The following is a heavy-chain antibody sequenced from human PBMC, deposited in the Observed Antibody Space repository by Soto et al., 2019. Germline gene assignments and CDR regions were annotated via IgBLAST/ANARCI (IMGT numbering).Heavy chain of an antibody. CDR1: GFTFSSYG. D-gene: IGHD5-18*01. J-gene: IGHJ4*02. CDR3: AKDYATAANTAMVPGGY. CDR2: ISHDGSNK. V-gene: IGHV3-30*18. Sequence: QVQLVESGGGVVQPGRSLRLSCAASGFTFSSYGMHWVRQAPGKGLEWVAVISHDGSNKYYADSVKGRFTISRDNSKNTLYLQRNSLTAEDTAVYYCAKDYATAANTAMVPGGYWGQGTLVAVSS.